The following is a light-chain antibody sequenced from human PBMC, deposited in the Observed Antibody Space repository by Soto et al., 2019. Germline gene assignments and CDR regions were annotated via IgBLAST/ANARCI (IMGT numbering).Light chain of an antibody. CDR1: QSFSSSY. Sequence: EIVLTKSPGTLSLSPGERATLSCRASQSFSSSYLAWYQQKPGQAPRLLIYAASSRATGIPDRFSGSVSGTDFTLTTSRLEPEDFAVYYCQQYGSSPRITFGPGTKVDIK. J-gene: IGKJ3*01. CDR2: AAS. CDR3: QQYGSSPRIT. V-gene: IGKV3-20*01.